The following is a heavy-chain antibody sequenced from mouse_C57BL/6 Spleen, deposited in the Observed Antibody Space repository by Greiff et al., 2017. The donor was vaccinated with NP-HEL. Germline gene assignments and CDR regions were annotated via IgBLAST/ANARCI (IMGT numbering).Heavy chain of an antibody. J-gene: IGHJ4*01. V-gene: IGHV1-81*01. D-gene: IGHD3-2*02. CDR2: IYPRSGNT. Sequence: QVHVKQSGAELARPGASVKLSCKASGYTFTSYGISWVKQRTGQGLEWIGEIYPRSGNTYYNEKFKGKATLTADKSSSTAYMELRSLTSEDSAVYFCAKGQLRPYMDYWGQGTSVTVSS. CDR1: GYTFTSYG. CDR3: AKGQLRPYMDY.